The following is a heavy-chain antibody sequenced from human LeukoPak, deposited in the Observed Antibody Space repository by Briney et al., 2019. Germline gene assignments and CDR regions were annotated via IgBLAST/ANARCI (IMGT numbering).Heavy chain of an antibody. CDR2: IYYSGST. D-gene: IGHD6-13*01. V-gene: IGHV4-59*01. CDR3: ARAGSWYGLDY. CDR1: GGSISSYY. Sequence: PETLSLTCTVSGGSISSYYWSWIRQPPGKGLEWIGYIYYSGSTNYNPSLKSRVTISVDTSKNQFSLKLSSVTAADTAVYYCARAGSWYGLDYWGQGTLVTVSS. J-gene: IGHJ4*02.